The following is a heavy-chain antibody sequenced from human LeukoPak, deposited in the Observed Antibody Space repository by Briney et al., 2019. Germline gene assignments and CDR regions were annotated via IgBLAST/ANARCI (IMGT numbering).Heavy chain of an antibody. CDR3: ARAHFDWLLYFDY. Sequence: SVKVCCKASGGTFSSYAISWVRQAPGQGLEWMGRIIPIFGTANYAQKFQGRVTITTDESTSTAYMELSSLRSEDTAVYYCARAHFDWLLYFDYWGQGTLVTVSS. D-gene: IGHD3-9*01. J-gene: IGHJ4*02. V-gene: IGHV1-69*05. CDR1: GGTFSSYA. CDR2: IIPIFGTA.